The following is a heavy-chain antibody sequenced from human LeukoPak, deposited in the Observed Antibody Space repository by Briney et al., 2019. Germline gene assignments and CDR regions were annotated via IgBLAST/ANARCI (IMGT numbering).Heavy chain of an antibody. CDR2: IYHSGGT. CDR1: GGSISSSNW. D-gene: IGHD6-19*01. Sequence: PSETLSLTCAVSGGSISSSNWWSWVRQPPGKGLEWIGEIYHSGGTYYKPSLKSRVTISVDTSKNQFSLKVRSVTAADTAVYYCARSQARLGWFDPWGQGTLVTVSS. CDR3: ARSQARLGWFDP. J-gene: IGHJ5*02. V-gene: IGHV4-4*02.